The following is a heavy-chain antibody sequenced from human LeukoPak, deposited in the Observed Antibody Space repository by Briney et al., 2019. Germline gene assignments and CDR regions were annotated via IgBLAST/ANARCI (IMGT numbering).Heavy chain of an antibody. CDR2: ISGSGGST. Sequence: GGSLRLSCAASGFTFSSYAMSWVRQAPGKGLEWVSAISGSGGSTYYADSVKGRFTISRDNSKNTLYLQMKSLSAKDTAVYYCARAVTSTEGYWGQGTLITVSS. J-gene: IGHJ4*02. CDR3: ARAVTSTEGY. V-gene: IGHV3-23*01. CDR1: GFTFSSYA.